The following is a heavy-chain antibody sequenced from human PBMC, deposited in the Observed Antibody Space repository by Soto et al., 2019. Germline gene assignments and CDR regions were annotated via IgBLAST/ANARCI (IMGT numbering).Heavy chain of an antibody. CDR3: AREPRTVAGTFDY. D-gene: IGHD6-19*01. V-gene: IGHV3-33*01. CDR2: IWYDGSNK. Sequence: GGSLRLSCAASGFTFSSYGMHWVRQAPGKGLEWVAVIWYDGSNKYYADSVKGRFTISRDNSKNTLYLQMNSLRAEDTAVYYCAREPRTVAGTFDYWGQGTLVTVSS. CDR1: GFTFSSYG. J-gene: IGHJ4*02.